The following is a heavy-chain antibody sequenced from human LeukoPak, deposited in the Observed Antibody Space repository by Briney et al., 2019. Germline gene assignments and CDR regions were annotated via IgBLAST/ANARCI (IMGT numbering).Heavy chain of an antibody. V-gene: IGHV4-31*03. J-gene: IGHJ3*02. D-gene: IGHD4-23*01. CDR2: IYYSGST. CDR3: ARDRSTVVTPGAFDI. CDR1: GGSLSSGGYY. Sequence: SQTLSLTCTVSGGSLSSGGYYWSWIRQHPGKGLEWIGYIYYSGSTYYNPSLKSRVTISVDTSKNQFSLKLSSVTAADTAVYYCARDRSTVVTPGAFDIWGQGTMVTVSS.